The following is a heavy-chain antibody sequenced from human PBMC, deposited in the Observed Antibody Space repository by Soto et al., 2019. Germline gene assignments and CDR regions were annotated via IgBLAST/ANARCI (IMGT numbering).Heavy chain of an antibody. CDR1: GFTFSSYA. J-gene: IGHJ2*01. CDR3: AKAYYYGSGTIMWGYFDL. D-gene: IGHD3-10*01. CDR2: ISGSGGST. Sequence: EVQLLESGGGLVQPGGSLRLSCAASGFTFSSYAMSWVRQAPGKGLEWVSAISGSGGSTYYADSVKGRFTISRDNSKNTLYLQMNSLRAEDTAVYYCAKAYYYGSGTIMWGYFDLWGRGTLVTVSS. V-gene: IGHV3-23*01.